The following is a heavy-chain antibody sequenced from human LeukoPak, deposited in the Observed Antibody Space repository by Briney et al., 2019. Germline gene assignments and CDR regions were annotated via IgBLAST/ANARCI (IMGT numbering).Heavy chain of an antibody. CDR3: ARYYDGSGYYAAYFDP. Sequence: SETLSLTCTVSGGSISSSSYCWGWIRQPPGKGLEWIGSIFYSGTTYYHPSRKVRVTISVDTSKNQFSLKLSSVTAADTAVYYCARYYDGSGYYAAYFDPWGKGTLATVS. CDR1: GGSISSSSYC. CDR2: IFYSGTT. D-gene: IGHD3-22*01. J-gene: IGHJ5*02. V-gene: IGHV4-39*01.